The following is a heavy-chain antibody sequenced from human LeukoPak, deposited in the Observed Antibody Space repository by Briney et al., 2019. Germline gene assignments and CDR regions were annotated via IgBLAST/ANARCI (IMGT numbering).Heavy chain of an antibody. CDR3: AKKSRLAVAGLD. D-gene: IGHD6-13*01. CDR2: ISGSGGST. J-gene: IGHJ4*02. CDR1: GFTFSSYA. Sequence: GGSLRLSCAASGFTFSSYAMSWVRQAPGKGLEWVSAISGSGGSTYYADSVKGRFNISRDNSKHALYLQMNSLRAEDTAVYYCAKKSRLAVAGLDWGQGTLVTVSS. V-gene: IGHV3-23*01.